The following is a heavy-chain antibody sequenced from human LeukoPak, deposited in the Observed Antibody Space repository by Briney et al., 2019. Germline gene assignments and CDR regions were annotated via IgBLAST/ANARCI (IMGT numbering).Heavy chain of an antibody. CDR3: ATSATVDFGSY. CDR2: INRNSGGT. V-gene: IGHV1-2*06. Sequence: ASLKVSCKASGYTFSDYNMHWVRQAPRQGLEWMGRINRNSGGTIYAQKFQGRVTMTRDTFISTAYMELNSLTSDDTAVYYCATSATVDFGSYWGQGTMVIVSS. D-gene: IGHD3-10*01. CDR1: GYTFSDYN. J-gene: IGHJ4*02.